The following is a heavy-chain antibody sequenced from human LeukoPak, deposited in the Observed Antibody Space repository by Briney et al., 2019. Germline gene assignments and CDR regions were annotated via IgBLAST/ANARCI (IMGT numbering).Heavy chain of an antibody. Sequence: GASVKVSCKASGYTFTNCYMNWVRQAPGQGLEWMGRINPNSGATNYAQKFQGRVTMTRDTSISTAYMELSRLRSDDTAVYYCARDYGSGWYNYSGQGTLVTVSS. CDR2: INPNSGAT. D-gene: IGHD6-19*01. V-gene: IGHV1-2*06. J-gene: IGHJ4*02. CDR1: GYTFTNCY. CDR3: ARDYGSGWYNY.